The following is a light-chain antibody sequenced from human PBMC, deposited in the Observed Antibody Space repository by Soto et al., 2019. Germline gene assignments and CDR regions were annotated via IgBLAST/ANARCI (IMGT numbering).Light chain of an antibody. J-gene: IGKJ1*01. V-gene: IGKV1-9*01. CDR1: QGISSY. CDR2: AAS. Sequence: IQLTQSPSSLSASVGDRVTITCRASQGISSYLAWYQQKPGKAPKLLIYAASTLQSGVPSRFSGSGSGTDFTLNFSSLQPEDFATYYCQQLNSYPRTFGQGTKVEIK. CDR3: QQLNSYPRT.